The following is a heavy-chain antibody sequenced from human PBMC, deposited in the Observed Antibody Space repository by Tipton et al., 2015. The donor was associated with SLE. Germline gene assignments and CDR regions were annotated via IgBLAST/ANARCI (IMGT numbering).Heavy chain of an antibody. CDR2: IIPIFGTP. CDR1: GGTFSNFA. CDR3: ARRRWLQLDWYFDL. Sequence: QLVQSGPEVKTPGSSVKVSCKASGGTFSNFAISWVRQAPGQGLEWMGVIIPIFGTPTSAQKFQGRVTITADEVTSTAYMELSSLRPEGTAVYYCARRRWLQLDWYFDLWGRGILVTVSS. V-gene: IGHV1-69*01. J-gene: IGHJ2*01. D-gene: IGHD5-24*01.